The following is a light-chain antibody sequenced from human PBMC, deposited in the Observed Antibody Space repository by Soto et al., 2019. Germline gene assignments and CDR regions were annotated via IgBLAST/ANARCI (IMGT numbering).Light chain of an antibody. V-gene: IGKV3-15*01. J-gene: IGKJ5*01. Sequence: EIVMTQSPATLSVSPGERATLSCRASQSVSTNLAWYQQKPGQAPRLLIYATSTRATGIPDRFTGSGSGTEFTLTISSLQSEDFAVYHCQQYDNKPPITFGPGTRLEI. CDR3: QQYDNKPPIT. CDR1: QSVSTN. CDR2: ATS.